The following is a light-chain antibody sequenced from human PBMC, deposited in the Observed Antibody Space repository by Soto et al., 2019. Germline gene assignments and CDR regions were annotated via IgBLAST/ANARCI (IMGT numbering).Light chain of an antibody. CDR1: QSVSNN. CDR2: GDS. CDR3: HQYNHWPPLYS. Sequence: EVVLTQSPVTLSMSPGERATHSCRASQSVSNNLAWYQQKPGQAPRLLIYGDSTRATGVPARFSGSGSGTEFTLTIAGQQSDDIAIYYCHQYNHWPPLYSFGQGTRLEIK. J-gene: IGKJ2*01. V-gene: IGKV3-15*01.